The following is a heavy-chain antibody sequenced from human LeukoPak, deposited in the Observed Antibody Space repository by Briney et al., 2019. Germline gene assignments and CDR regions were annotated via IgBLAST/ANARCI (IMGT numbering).Heavy chain of an antibody. Sequence: PGGSLRLSCAASGFTFSSSWMHWVRQAPGKGLVWVSRINPDASSTDYADSVKGRFTISRDNGKNTLSLQMNNLRDEDTAVYYCVRALLGQFSIDWGQGTLVTVSS. CDR2: INPDASST. D-gene: IGHD3-10*01. CDR3: VRALLGQFSID. CDR1: GFTFSSSW. J-gene: IGHJ4*02. V-gene: IGHV3-74*01.